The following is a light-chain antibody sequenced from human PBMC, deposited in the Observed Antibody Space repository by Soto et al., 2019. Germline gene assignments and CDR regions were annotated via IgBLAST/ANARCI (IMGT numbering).Light chain of an antibody. CDR3: QQYGSSRLT. CDR2: GAS. CDR1: QSVSSSY. J-gene: IGKJ4*01. Sequence: EIVLTQSPGILSLSPGERATLSCRASQSVSSSYLAWYQQKPGQAPRLLIYGASSRATGIPDRFSGSGSGTDFTLTISRLEPEDFAVYYCQQYGSSRLTFGGGTKVDIK. V-gene: IGKV3-20*01.